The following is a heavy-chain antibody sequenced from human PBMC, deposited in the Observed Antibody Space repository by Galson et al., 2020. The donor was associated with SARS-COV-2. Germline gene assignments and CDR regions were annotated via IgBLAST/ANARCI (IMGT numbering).Heavy chain of an antibody. D-gene: IGHD6-19*01. CDR1: GGSISNYY. V-gene: IGHV4-59*01. J-gene: IGHJ4*02. CDR2: IYDIEIT. Sequence: ASETLSLTCTVSGGSISNYYWTWIRQPPGKGLEWIGYIYDIEITKYNPALKSRLTMSLDTSKSQFSLKVTSVTAADTAVYYCAREGAYSSGAFDYWGQGILVIVSS. CDR3: AREGAYSSGAFDY.